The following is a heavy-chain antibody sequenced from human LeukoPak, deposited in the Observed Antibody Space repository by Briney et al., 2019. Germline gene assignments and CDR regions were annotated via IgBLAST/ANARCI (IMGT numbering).Heavy chain of an antibody. J-gene: IGHJ6*02. Sequence: PGGSLRLSCAASGFTVSSNYMSWVRQAPGKGLEWVSIIYSGGTTYYADSVKGRFTISRDNSKNTLYLQMNSLRAEDTAVYYCARDRLDYYYGMDVWGQGTTVTVSS. CDR2: IYSGGTT. V-gene: IGHV3-66*01. D-gene: IGHD3-22*01. CDR3: ARDRLDYYYGMDV. CDR1: GFTVSSNY.